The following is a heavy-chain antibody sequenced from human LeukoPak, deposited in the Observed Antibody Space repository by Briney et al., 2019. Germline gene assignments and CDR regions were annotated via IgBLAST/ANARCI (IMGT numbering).Heavy chain of an antibody. V-gene: IGHV1-69*06. J-gene: IGHJ4*02. D-gene: IGHD4/OR15-4a*01. Sequence: ASVKVSCKASGGTFSSYAISWVRQAPGQGLEWMGGIIPIFGTANYAQKFQGRVTITADKSTSTAYMELSSLRSEDTAVYYCATHPNIGGPDHWGQGTLVTVSS. CDR1: GGTFSSYA. CDR3: ATHPNIGGPDH. CDR2: IIPIFGTA.